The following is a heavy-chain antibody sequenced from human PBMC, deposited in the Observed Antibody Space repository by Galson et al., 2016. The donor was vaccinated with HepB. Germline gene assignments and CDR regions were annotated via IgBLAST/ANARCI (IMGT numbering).Heavy chain of an antibody. D-gene: IGHD3-16*01. J-gene: IGHJ5*02. V-gene: IGHV1-18*01. Sequence: SVKVSCKASGYTFTDYGISWVRQAPGQGLEWMAWISGDNAYTQYAQKFQDRVTMTTETSTSTAYMELRSLNSDDTAVYFCSRGGGWLAESWGQGTLVTVSS. CDR2: ISGDNAYT. CDR3: SRGGGWLAES. CDR1: GYTFTDYG.